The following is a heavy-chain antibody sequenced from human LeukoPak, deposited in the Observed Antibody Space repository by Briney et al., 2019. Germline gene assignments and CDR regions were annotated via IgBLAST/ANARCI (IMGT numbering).Heavy chain of an antibody. CDR2: ISWNSGSI. CDR3: AKDRDSNGYYDTFDF. CDR1: GFTFDDYA. Sequence: PGGSLRLSCAASGFTFDDYAMHWVRQAPGEGLEWVSSISWNSGSIVYADSVKGRFTISRDHAKNSLCLQMNSLRDEDTALYYCAKDRDSNGYYDTFDFWGQGTMVTVSS. D-gene: IGHD3-22*01. V-gene: IGHV3-9*01. J-gene: IGHJ3*01.